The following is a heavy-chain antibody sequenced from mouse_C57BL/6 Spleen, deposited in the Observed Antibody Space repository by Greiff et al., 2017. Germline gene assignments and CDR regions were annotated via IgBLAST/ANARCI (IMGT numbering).Heavy chain of an antibody. CDR1: GYAFSSSW. Sequence: QVQLQQSGPELVKPGASVKISCKASGYAFSSSWMNWVKQRPGKGLEWIGRIYPGDGDTNYNGKFKGKATLTADKSSSTAYMQLSSLTSEDSAVYFCARRYDYDLYYFDYWGQGTTLTVSS. CDR3: ARRYDYDLYYFDY. CDR2: IYPGDGDT. V-gene: IGHV1-82*01. D-gene: IGHD2-4*01. J-gene: IGHJ2*01.